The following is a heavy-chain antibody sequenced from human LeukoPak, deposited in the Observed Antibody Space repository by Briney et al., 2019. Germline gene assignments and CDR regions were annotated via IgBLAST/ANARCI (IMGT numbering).Heavy chain of an antibody. CDR3: AKDPRIAATGNGAMGIDY. D-gene: IGHD6-13*01. CDR2: TSNDGANK. J-gene: IGHJ4*02. V-gene: IGHV3-30*18. Sequence: GGSLRLSCAASGFTFSNYGMHWVRQAPGKGLDWVAVTSNDGANKFYADSVKGRFTISRDNSKSTLYLEMNSLGDEDTALYYCAKDPRIAATGNGAMGIDYWGQGTLVTVSS. CDR1: GFTFSNYG.